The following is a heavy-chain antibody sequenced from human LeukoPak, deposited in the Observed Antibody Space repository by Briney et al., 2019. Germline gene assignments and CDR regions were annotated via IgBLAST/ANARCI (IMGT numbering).Heavy chain of an antibody. J-gene: IGHJ5*02. Sequence: PGGSLRLSCAASGFTSSSYWMHWVRQPPGKGLVWVSRIYVDGRTTNYADSVKGRFTISRDNAKNTVYLEMNSLSVEDTATYYCIRDFRSADLWGQGTLVTVTS. CDR2: IYVDGRTT. CDR3: IRDFRSADL. V-gene: IGHV3-74*01. CDR1: GFTSSSYW.